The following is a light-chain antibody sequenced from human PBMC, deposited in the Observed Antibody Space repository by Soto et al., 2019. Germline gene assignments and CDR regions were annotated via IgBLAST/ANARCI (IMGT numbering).Light chain of an antibody. J-gene: IGKJ1*01. V-gene: IGKV1-5*03. CDR2: KAS. CDR1: QSLGSW. CDR3: QQYSGSPCT. Sequence: DIQMTQSPSTLSASVGHRVTITCRASQSLGSWLAWYQQKPGKDPMLLIFKASNLEGGVPSRFSGSGSGTESSLTISSRQPEYFETDYCQQYSGSPCTFGQGNNVEVK.